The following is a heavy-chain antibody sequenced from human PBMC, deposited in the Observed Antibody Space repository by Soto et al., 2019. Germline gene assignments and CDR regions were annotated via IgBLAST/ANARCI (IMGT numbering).Heavy chain of an antibody. D-gene: IGHD6-19*01. CDR1: RFSFNNYY. Sequence: GGSLRLSCAASRFSFNNYYMTWVRQAPGRGLEWVANINQDGAQTFYLGSVRGRFTISRDNAKNSLYLRVNSLRADDTAVYYCAKDVGQWVENFDYWGQGALVTVSS. V-gene: IGHV3-7*03. CDR3: AKDVGQWVENFDY. J-gene: IGHJ4*02. CDR2: INQDGAQT.